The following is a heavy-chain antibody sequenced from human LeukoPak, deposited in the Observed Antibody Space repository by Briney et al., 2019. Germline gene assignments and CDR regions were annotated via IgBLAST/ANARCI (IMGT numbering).Heavy chain of an antibody. CDR1: GGTFSSYA. CDR2: IIPIFGTA. CDR3: ARERSQENRPYCSSTSCPNWFDP. D-gene: IGHD2-2*01. V-gene: IGHV1-69*01. Sequence: ASVKVSCKASGGTFSSYAISWVRQAPGQGLEWMGGIIPIFGTAHYAQKFQGRVTITADESTSTAYMELSSLRSEDTAVHYCARERSQENRPYCSSTSCPNWFDPWGQGTLVTVSS. J-gene: IGHJ5*02.